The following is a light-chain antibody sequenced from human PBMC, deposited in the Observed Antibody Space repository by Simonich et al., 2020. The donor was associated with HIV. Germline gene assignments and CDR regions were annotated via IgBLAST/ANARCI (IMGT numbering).Light chain of an antibody. CDR2: AAS. Sequence: DIQMTQSPSSLSASVGNRVTITCRTSQSIRNYLNWYQQEPGKAPKTLIYAASSLQRGVPSRFSGSGSGTDFTLTIRSLRPEYSATYYCQQSLTIPFTFGQGTKLEI. J-gene: IGKJ2*01. V-gene: IGKV1-39*01. CDR1: QSIRNY. CDR3: QQSLTIPFT.